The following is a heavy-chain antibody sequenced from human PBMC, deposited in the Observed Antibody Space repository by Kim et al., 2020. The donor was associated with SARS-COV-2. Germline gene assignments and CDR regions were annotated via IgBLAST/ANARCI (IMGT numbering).Heavy chain of an antibody. D-gene: IGHD2-2*01. CDR1: GGSISYYY. J-gene: IGHJ5*02. Sequence: SETLSLTCAVSGGSISYYYWSWIRQPPGKGLEWIGYIYYSGSTNYNPSLKSRVTISVDTSKNQFSLKLSSVTAADTAVYYCARLSCSSNSSSSFDPWGQGTLVTVSS. V-gene: IGHV4-59*08. CDR2: IYYSGST. CDR3: ARLSCSSNSSSSFDP.